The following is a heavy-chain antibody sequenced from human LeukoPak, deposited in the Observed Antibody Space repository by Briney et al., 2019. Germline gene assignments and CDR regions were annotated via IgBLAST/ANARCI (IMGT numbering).Heavy chain of an antibody. CDR1: GGSITNYY. CDR2: IHYSGST. Sequence: SETLSLTCTVSGGSITNYYWTWIRQPPGKGLEWIGYIHYSGSTNYNPSLKSRVTISVDTSKNQFSLKLSSVTAADMAVYYCARASITYYYYYYMGVWGKGTTVTVSS. V-gene: IGHV4-59*01. J-gene: IGHJ6*03. CDR3: ARASITYYYYYYMGV. D-gene: IGHD1-14*01.